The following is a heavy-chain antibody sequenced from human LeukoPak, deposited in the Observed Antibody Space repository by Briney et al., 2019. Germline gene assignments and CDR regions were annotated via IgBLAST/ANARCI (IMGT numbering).Heavy chain of an antibody. V-gene: IGHV3-23*01. J-gene: IGHJ4*02. CDR1: GFTFNNYA. CDR3: AKGSGGYRPYYFDY. CDR2: VGGGGITT. Sequence: GGSLRLSCTTSGFTFNNYAMGWVRQAPGTGLDWFSAVGGGGITTYYADSVKGRFTISRDNSKGTLYLQMDSLRAEDTAVYYCAKGSGGYRPYYFDYWGQGTLVAVSS. D-gene: IGHD3-22*01.